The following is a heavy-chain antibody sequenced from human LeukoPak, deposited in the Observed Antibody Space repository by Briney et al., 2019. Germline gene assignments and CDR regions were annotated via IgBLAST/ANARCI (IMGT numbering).Heavy chain of an antibody. J-gene: IGHJ4*02. CDR2: IKQDGSEE. CDR1: GFTFSSYW. CDR3: ARRGYSYEGGSFDY. V-gene: IGHV3-7*01. Sequence: PGGSLRLSCAASGFTFSSYWMSWVRQAPGKGLEWVANIKQDGSEEYYVDSVKGRFTISRDNAKNSLYLQMNSLRAEDTAVYYCARRGYSYEGGSFDYWGQGTLVTVSS. D-gene: IGHD5-18*01.